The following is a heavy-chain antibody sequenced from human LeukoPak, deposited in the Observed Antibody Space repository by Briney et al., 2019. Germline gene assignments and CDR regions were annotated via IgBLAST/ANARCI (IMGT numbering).Heavy chain of an antibody. CDR1: GYTFTIYA. J-gene: IGHJ4*02. CDR3: AREGGRWLQNPPVGY. D-gene: IGHD5-24*01. CDR2: INAGNGNT. V-gene: IGHV1-3*01. Sequence: GASVRVSFKASGYTFTIYAMHWVRQAPGQRREGMGWINAGNGNTKYSQKFQGRVTITRDTSASTAYMELSSLRSEDTAVYYCAREGGRWLQNPPVGYWGQGTLVTVSS.